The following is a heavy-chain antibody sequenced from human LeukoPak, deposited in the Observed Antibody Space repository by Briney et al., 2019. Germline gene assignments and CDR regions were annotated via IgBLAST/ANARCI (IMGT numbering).Heavy chain of an antibody. CDR3: AREGGDYYGSGSYYRAFDI. V-gene: IGHV4-59*01. CDR2: IYYSGST. Sequence: SETLSLTCTVSGDSISSYYWSWIRQPPGKGLEWIGYIYYSGSTNYNPSLKSRVTISVDTSKNQFSLKLSSVTAADTAVYYCAREGGDYYGSGSYYRAFDIWGQGTMVTVSS. D-gene: IGHD3-10*01. J-gene: IGHJ3*02. CDR1: GDSISSYY.